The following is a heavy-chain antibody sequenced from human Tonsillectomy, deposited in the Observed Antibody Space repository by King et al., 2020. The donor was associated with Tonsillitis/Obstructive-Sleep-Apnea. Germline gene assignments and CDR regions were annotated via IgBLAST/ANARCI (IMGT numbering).Heavy chain of an antibody. J-gene: IGHJ6*02. CDR3: ASDILSDFWSGYGMDV. Sequence: VQLPQWGAGLLKPSETLSLSCAVYGGSFSGYYWSWIRQPPGKGLEWIGEINHSGSTNYNPSLKSRVTISVDTSKNQFSLKLSSVTAADTAVYYCASDILSDFWSGYGMDVWGQGTTVTVSS. CDR2: INHSGST. CDR1: GGSFSGYY. V-gene: IGHV4-34*01. D-gene: IGHD3-3*01.